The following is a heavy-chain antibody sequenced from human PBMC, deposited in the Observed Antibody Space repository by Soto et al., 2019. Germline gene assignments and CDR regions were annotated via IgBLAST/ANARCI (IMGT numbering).Heavy chain of an antibody. V-gene: IGHV4-59*08. Sequence: SETLSLTCTVSGGSISSYYWSWIRQPPGKGLEWIGYIYYSGSTNYNPSLKSRVTMSVDTSKNQFSLNMSSVTAADTAIYYCARQKGVCTSTSCYGGIDYWGQGTLVNVSS. CDR1: GGSISSYY. CDR2: IYYSGST. CDR3: ARQKGVCTSTSCYGGIDY. J-gene: IGHJ4*02. D-gene: IGHD2-2*01.